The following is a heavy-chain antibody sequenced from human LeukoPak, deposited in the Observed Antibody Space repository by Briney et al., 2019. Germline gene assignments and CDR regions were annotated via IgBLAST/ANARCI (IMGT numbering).Heavy chain of an antibody. V-gene: IGHV3-43D*03. CDR3: AKDLGYCSSTSCYPGAFDY. CDR1: GFTFDDYA. D-gene: IGHD2-2*01. Sequence: PGGSLRLSCAASGFTFDDYAMHWVRQAPGKGREWVSLIIWDGGSTYYADSVKGRFTISRDNSKNSLYLQMNSLRAEDTALYYCAKDLGYCSSTSCYPGAFDYWAREPWSPSPQ. CDR2: IIWDGGST. J-gene: IGHJ4*02.